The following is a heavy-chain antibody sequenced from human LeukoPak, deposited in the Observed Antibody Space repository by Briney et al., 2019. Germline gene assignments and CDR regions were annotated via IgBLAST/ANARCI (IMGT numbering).Heavy chain of an antibody. CDR3: AKDSTFPVRYFQH. CDR2: IRYDGSNK. V-gene: IGHV3-30*02. D-gene: IGHD2/OR15-2a*01. J-gene: IGHJ1*01. Sequence: GRSLRLSCAASGFTFSSYGMHWVRQAPGKGLEWVAFIRYDGSNKYYADSVKGRFTISRDNSKNTLYLQMNSLRAEDTAVYYCAKDSTFPVRYFQHWGQGTLVTVSS. CDR1: GFTFSSYG.